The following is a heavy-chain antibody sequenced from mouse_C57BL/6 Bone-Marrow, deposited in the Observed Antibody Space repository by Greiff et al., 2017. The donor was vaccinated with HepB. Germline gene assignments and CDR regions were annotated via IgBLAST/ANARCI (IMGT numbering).Heavy chain of an antibody. CDR3: AREGPATTVEAWFAY. J-gene: IGHJ3*01. V-gene: IGHV1-85*01. CDR2: IYPRDGST. Sequence: QVQLQQSGPELVKPGASVKLSCKASGYTFTSYDINWVKQRPGQGLEWIGWIYPRDGSTKYNEKFKGKATLTVDTSSSTAYMGLHSLTSEDSAVYFCAREGPATTVEAWFAYWGQGTLVTVSA. CDR1: GYTFTSYD. D-gene: IGHD1-1*01.